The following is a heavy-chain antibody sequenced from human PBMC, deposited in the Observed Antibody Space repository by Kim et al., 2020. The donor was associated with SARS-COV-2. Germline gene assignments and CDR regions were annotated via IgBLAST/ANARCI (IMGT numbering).Heavy chain of an antibody. CDR1: GFTFGDYA. J-gene: IGHJ4*02. CDR2: IGWNTAGI. V-gene: IGHV3-9*01. CDR3: AKAGYSSSSYLDY. D-gene: IGHD6-6*01. Sequence: GGSLRLSCAASGFTFGDYAMHWVRQAPGKGLEWVSGIGWNTAGIGYADSVKGRFTISRDNARNSLYLQMNSLRAEDTALYYCAKAGYSSSSYLDYWGQGTLVTVSS.